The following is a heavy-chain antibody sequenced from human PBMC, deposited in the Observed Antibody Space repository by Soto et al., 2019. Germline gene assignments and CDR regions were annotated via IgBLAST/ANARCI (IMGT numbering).Heavy chain of an antibody. J-gene: IGHJ4*02. CDR3: AKLGYYDFWSGYSPRGYFDY. CDR2: IYYSGST. CDR1: GGSISSSSYY. Sequence: QLQLQESGPGLVKPSETLSLTCTVSGGSISSSSYYWGWIRQPPGKGLEWIGSIYYSGSTYYNPSLKSRVTISVDTSKNQFSLKLSSVTAADTAVYYCAKLGYYDFWSGYSPRGYFDYWGQGTLVTVSS. V-gene: IGHV4-39*01. D-gene: IGHD3-3*01.